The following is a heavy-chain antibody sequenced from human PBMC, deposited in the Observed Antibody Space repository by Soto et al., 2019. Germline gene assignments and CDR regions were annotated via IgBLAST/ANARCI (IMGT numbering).Heavy chain of an antibody. D-gene: IGHD2-2*03. CDR2: IKQDGSEK. V-gene: IGHV3-7*01. CDR3: ARLDIVPTGYYYMDV. Sequence: EGSLRLSCAASGFTFSSYWMSWVRQAPGKGLEWVANIKQDGSEKYYVDSVKGRFTISRDNAKNSLYLQMNSLRAEDTAVYYCARLDIVPTGYYYMDVWGKGTTVTVSS. J-gene: IGHJ6*03. CDR1: GFTFSSYW.